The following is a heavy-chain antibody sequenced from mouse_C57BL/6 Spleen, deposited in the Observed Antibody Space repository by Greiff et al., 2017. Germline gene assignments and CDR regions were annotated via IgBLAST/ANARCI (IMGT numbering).Heavy chain of an antibody. CDR3: EGGEAQCWFDV. CDR1: GYAFSSSW. D-gene: IGHD3-2*02. CDR2: IYPGDGDT. J-gene: IGHJ1*03. V-gene: IGHV1-82*01. Sequence: QVHVKESGPELVKPGASVKISCKASGYAFSSSWMNWVKQRPGKGLEWIGRIYPGDGDTNYNGKFKGKATLTADKSSSTAYMQLSSLTSEDYAVYLCEGGEAQCWFDVWGTGTLVTGS.